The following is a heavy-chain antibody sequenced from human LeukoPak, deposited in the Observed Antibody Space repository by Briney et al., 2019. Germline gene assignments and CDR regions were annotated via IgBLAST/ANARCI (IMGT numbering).Heavy chain of an antibody. CDR1: GGSISSSSYY. D-gene: IGHD1-26*01. CDR3: ARSGGSFDY. CDR2: IYYSGST. V-gene: IGHV4-61*01. J-gene: IGHJ4*02. Sequence: SETLSLTCTVSGGSISSSSYYWSWIRQPPGKGLEWIGYIYYSGSTNYNPSLKSRATISVDTSKNQFSLKLSSVTAADTAVYYCARSGGSFDYWGQGTLVTVSS.